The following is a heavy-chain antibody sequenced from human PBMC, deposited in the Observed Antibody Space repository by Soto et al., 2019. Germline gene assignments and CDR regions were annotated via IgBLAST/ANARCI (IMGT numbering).Heavy chain of an antibody. D-gene: IGHD3-3*01. CDR1: GFTFSSYA. V-gene: IGHV3-23*01. CDR2: ISGSGGST. CDR3: AKGKNYDFWSGYYRNNWFDP. Sequence: GGSLRLSCAASGFTFSSYAMSWVHQAPGKGLEWVSAISGSGGSTYYADSVKGRFTISRDNSKNTLYLQMNSLRAEDTAVYYCAKGKNYDFWSGYYRNNWFDPWGQGTLVTVSS. J-gene: IGHJ5*02.